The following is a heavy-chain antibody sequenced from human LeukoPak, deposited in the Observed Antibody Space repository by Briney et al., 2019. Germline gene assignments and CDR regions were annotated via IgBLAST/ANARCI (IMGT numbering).Heavy chain of an antibody. CDR3: ARVLGYSGVYWYFDL. D-gene: IGHD5-18*01. CDR1: GGSISSGGYY. Sequence: SETLSLTCTVSGGSISSGGYYWSWIPQPPGKGLEWIGYIYYSGSTYYNSSLKSRVTISVDTSKNQFSLKLSSVTAADTAVYYRARVLGYSGVYWYFDLWGRGTLVTVSS. CDR2: IYYSGST. J-gene: IGHJ2*01. V-gene: IGHV4-31*03.